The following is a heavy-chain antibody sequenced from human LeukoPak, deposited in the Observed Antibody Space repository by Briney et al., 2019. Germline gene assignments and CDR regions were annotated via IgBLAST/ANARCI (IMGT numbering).Heavy chain of an antibody. CDR1: EFTFSSYW. CDR2: IKQDGSEK. J-gene: IGHJ6*03. D-gene: IGHD3-10*01. Sequence: PGGSLRLSCAASEFTFSSYWMSWVRQAPGKGLEWVANIKQDGSEKYYVDSVKGRFTISRDNAKNSLYLQMNSLRAEDTAVYYCATYKGKVRGVTMYYYYYMDVWGKGTTVTISS. CDR3: ATYKGKVRGVTMYYYYYMDV. V-gene: IGHV3-7*01.